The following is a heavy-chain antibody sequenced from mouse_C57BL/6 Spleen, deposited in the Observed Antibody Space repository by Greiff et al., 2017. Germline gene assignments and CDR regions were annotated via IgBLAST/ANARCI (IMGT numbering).Heavy chain of an antibody. V-gene: IGHV1-82*01. J-gene: IGHJ2*01. D-gene: IGHD2-3*01. CDR3: ARERLLPVFGG. CDR2: IYPGDGDT. CDR1: GYAFSSSW. Sequence: QVQLQQSGPELVKPGASVKISCKASGYAFSSSWMNWVKQRPGKGLEWIGRIYPGDGDTNYNGTFKGKATLTADKSSSTAYMQLSSLTSEDSAVYFCARERLLPVFGGWGQGTTVTVSS.